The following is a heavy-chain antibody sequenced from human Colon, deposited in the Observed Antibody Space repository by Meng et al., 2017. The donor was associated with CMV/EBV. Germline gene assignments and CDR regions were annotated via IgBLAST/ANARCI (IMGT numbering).Heavy chain of an antibody. CDR3: ARDGVSDYYYYGMDV. CDR1: GGSVSSGSYY. J-gene: IGHJ6*02. CDR2: IYYSGST. D-gene: IGHD3-16*01. V-gene: IGHV4-61*01. Sequence: SETLSLTCTVSGGSVSSGSYYWSCLRQPPGKGLEWFGYIYYSGSTNYNPSLKSRVTISVDTSKNQFSLKLSSVTAADTAVYYCARDGVSDYYYYGMDVWGQGTTVTVSS.